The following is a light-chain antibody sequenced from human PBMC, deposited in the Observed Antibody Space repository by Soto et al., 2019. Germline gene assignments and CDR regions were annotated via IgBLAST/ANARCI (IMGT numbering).Light chain of an antibody. Sequence: DIQMTQSPSSLSASVGDRVTITCRAIQSISSYLNWYQQKPGKAPNLLIYAASSLQSGVPSRCSGSGSGTYFTLTISSLQPEDFATYYCQQSYSTPFTFGPGTKVDIK. J-gene: IGKJ3*01. CDR1: QSISSY. CDR3: QQSYSTPFT. CDR2: AAS. V-gene: IGKV1-39*01.